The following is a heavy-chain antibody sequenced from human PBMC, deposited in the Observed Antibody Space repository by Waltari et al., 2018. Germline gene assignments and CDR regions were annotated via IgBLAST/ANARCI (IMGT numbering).Heavy chain of an antibody. V-gene: IGHV4-61*09. D-gene: IGHD3-10*01. Sequence: QVQLQESGPGLVKPSQTLSLTCTVSGGSISSGSYHWTWIRQPAGKGLEWIGYIYTSGSTNYNPSLKSRVTISVDTSKNQFSLKLSSVTAADTAVYYCARYGSGSYRYYGMDVWGQGTTVTVSS. CDR3: ARYGSGSYRYYGMDV. J-gene: IGHJ6*02. CDR1: GGSISSGSYH. CDR2: IYTSGST.